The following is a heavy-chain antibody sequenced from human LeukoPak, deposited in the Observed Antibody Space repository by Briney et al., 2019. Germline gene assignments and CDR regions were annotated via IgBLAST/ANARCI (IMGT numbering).Heavy chain of an antibody. CDR2: IHYTGST. CDR3: AKDEGYYFDY. CDR1: GGSFSGYY. V-gene: IGHV4-59*01. J-gene: IGHJ4*02. Sequence: PSETLSLTCAVYGGSFSGYYWSWIRQPPGKGLEWIGYIHYTGSTNYNPSLKSRVTISVDTSKNQFSLKLSSVTAADTALYYCAKDEGYYFDYWGQGTLVTVSS.